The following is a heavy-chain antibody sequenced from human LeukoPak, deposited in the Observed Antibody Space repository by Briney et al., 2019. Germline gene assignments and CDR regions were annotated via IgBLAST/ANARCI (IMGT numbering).Heavy chain of an antibody. J-gene: IGHJ3*02. CDR1: GGSISSSSYY. CDR3: ARAALYCSSTSCAGGYAFDI. D-gene: IGHD2-2*01. CDR2: IYYSGST. Sequence: KTSETLSLTCTVSGGSISSSSYYWGWIRQPPGKGLEWIGSIYYSGSTYYNPSLKSRFTISVDTSKNQFSLKESSVTAADTAVYYCARAALYCSSTSCAGGYAFDIWGQGTMVTVSS. V-gene: IGHV4-39*07.